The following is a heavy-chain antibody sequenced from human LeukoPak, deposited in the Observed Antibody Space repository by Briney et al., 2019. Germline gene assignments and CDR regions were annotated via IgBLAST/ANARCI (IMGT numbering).Heavy chain of an antibody. D-gene: IGHD1-26*01. J-gene: IGHJ6*03. V-gene: IGHV4-34*01. CDR2: VSHSGST. Sequence: PSETLSLTCAVYGGSFSGYYWSWIRQPPGKGLEWIGEVSHSGSTNYNPSLKSRVTISVDTSKNQFSLKLSSVTAADTAVYYCARGRVWEPNYYYYYYMDVWGKGTTVTVSS. CDR1: GGSFSGYY. CDR3: ARGRVWEPNYYYYYYMDV.